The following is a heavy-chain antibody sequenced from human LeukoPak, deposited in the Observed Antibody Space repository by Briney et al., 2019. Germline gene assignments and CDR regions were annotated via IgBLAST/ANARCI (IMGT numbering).Heavy chain of an antibody. CDR3: ASPYYYDSSGYYY. J-gene: IGHJ4*02. D-gene: IGHD3-22*01. CDR2: INPNSGGT. V-gene: IGHV1-2*02. Sequence: GASVKVSCKASGYTFTGYYMHWVRQAPGQGLEWMGWINPNSGGTNYAQKFQGRVTMTRDTSISTAYMELSRLRSDDTAVYYCASPYYYDSSGYYYWGQGTLVTVSS. CDR1: GYTFTGYY.